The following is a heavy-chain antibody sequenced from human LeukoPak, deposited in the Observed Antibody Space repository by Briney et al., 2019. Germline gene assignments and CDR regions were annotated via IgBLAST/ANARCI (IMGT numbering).Heavy chain of an antibody. Sequence: GGSLRLSCAASGFTVSSYSMNWVRQAPGKWLEWVSSISSSSSYIYYADSVKGRFTISRDNAKNSLYLQMNSLRAEDTAVYYCARGRYYYKSIDYWGQGTLVTVSS. CDR1: GFTVSSYS. V-gene: IGHV3-21*01. CDR2: ISSSSSYI. J-gene: IGHJ4*02. D-gene: IGHD3-10*01. CDR3: ARGRYYYKSIDY.